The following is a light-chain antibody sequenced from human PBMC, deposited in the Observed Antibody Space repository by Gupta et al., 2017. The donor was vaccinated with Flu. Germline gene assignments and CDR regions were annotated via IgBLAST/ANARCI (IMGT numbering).Light chain of an antibody. CDR1: QSVGRNY. CDR3: QQYDGSCT. V-gene: IGKV3-20*01. Sequence: ASQSVGRNYLAWYQQKPGQAPRLLIYGASSRATGIPDRFSGSGSGTDFTLTISRLEPEDFAVYYCQQYDGSCTFGPGTKVDIK. J-gene: IGKJ3*01. CDR2: GAS.